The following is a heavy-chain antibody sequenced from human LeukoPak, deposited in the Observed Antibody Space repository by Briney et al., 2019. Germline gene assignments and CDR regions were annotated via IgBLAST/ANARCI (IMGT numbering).Heavy chain of an antibody. CDR2: INHSGST. CDR1: GGSVSHYY. D-gene: IGHD5-18*01. Sequence: PSETLSLTCNVSGGSVSHYYWSWIRQPPGKGLEWIGEINHSGSTNYNPSLKSRVTISLDTSKNQFSLKLSSVTAADTAVYYCARRTRGHSYGPYYYGMDVWGQGTTVTVSS. J-gene: IGHJ6*02. CDR3: ARRTRGHSYGPYYYGMDV. V-gene: IGHV4-34*01.